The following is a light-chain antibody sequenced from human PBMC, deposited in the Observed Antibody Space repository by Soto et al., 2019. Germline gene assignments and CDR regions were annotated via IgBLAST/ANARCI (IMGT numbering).Light chain of an antibody. Sequence: EILMTQSPVTLSVSPGERATLSCRASQSVSSNLAWYQQKPGQAPSLLIYGAFTRATGIPARFSGTGSGTEFTLTISRLEPEDLAVYYCQQYGSSLLTFGGGTKVDIK. CDR2: GAF. J-gene: IGKJ4*01. V-gene: IGKV3-15*01. CDR3: QQYGSSLLT. CDR1: QSVSSN.